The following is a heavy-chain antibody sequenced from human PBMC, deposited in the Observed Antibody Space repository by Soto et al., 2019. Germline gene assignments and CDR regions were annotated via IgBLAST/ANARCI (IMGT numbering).Heavy chain of an antibody. CDR2: ISVNKGIT. J-gene: IGHJ4*02. Sequence: QVQLVQSGGEVKKPGASVKVSCKASGYRFNTYGISWVREAPGQPLEWMGWISVNKGITNYTQKFQGRIIMTTDTSTSTAYMELRSLRSDDTAVYYCARVWVRGEVDFWGQGTLVTVSS. CDR3: ARVWVRGEVDF. D-gene: IGHD3-10*01. V-gene: IGHV1-18*01. CDR1: GYRFNTYG.